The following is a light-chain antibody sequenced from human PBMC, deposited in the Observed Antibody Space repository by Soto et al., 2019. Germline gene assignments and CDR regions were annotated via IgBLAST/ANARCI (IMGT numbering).Light chain of an antibody. J-gene: IGKJ5*01. Sequence: EIGITHARATLSVSPWEVATLSCRASESVRNNLAWYQQKPGQAPRLLIYDASNTATGIPARFSGSGSGTDFTLTISSLEPEDYAVYYCQQRHNWPTFGQGTRLEIK. V-gene: IGKV3-11*01. CDR3: QQRHNWPT. CDR2: DAS. CDR1: ESVRNN.